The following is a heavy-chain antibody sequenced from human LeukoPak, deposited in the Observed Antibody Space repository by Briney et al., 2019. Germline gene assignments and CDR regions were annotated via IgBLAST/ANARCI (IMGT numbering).Heavy chain of an antibody. CDR3: AKTNWNVVECFDY. CDR1: GFTFSSYA. D-gene: IGHD1-1*01. CDR2: ISGSGGST. J-gene: IGHJ4*02. Sequence: GGSLRLSCAASGFTFSSYAMSWVRQAPGKGLGWVSAISGSGGSTHYADSVKGRFTISRDNSKNTLYLQMNSLRAEDTAVYYCAKTNWNVVECFDYWGQGTLVTVSS. V-gene: IGHV3-23*01.